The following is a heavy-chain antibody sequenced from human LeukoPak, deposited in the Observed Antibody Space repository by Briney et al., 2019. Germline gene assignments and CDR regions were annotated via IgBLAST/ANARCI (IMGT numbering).Heavy chain of an antibody. Sequence: GGSLRLSCTASGFTFSGSAMHWVRQAPGKGLEWVAVISSDGSYKYYADSVKGRFTISRDNSKNTLYLQMNSLRAEDTAVYYCAKDLRVWYSSGSVDYWGQGTLVTVSS. V-gene: IGHV3-30*04. CDR1: GFTFSGSA. J-gene: IGHJ4*02. CDR3: AKDLRVWYSSGSVDY. D-gene: IGHD6-19*01. CDR2: ISSDGSYK.